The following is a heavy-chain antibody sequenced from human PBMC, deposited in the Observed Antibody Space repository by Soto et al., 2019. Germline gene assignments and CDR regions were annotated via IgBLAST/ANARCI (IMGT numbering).Heavy chain of an antibody. CDR3: ARAYLGRLPRRADYYYALDV. Sequence: GGSLRLSCAASGFTFSTYDMHWVRQVPGKGLEWVSAIGSAHDPYYLGSAKGRFSISRENAKNSLYLQMNSLTTGDTAVYYCARAYLGRLPRRADYYYALDVWGQGTTVTVS. V-gene: IGHV3-13*05. CDR2: IGSAHDP. CDR1: GFTFSTYD. J-gene: IGHJ6*02. D-gene: IGHD1-26*01.